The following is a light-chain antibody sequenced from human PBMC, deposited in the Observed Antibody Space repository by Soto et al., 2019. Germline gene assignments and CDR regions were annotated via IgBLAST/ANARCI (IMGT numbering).Light chain of an antibody. Sequence: GDRVTITCRASQSISSYLNWYQQKPGKAPKLLIYAASSLQSGVPSRFSGSGSGTDFTLTISSLQPENFATYYCQQSYSTPRTFGQGTKVDIK. CDR1: QSISSY. CDR3: QQSYSTPRT. V-gene: IGKV1-39*01. CDR2: AAS. J-gene: IGKJ1*01.